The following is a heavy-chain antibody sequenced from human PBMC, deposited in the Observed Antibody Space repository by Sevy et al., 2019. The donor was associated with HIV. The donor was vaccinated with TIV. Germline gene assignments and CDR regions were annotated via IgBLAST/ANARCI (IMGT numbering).Heavy chain of an antibody. CDR3: ASYDSSKHAFDI. D-gene: IGHD3-22*01. CDR1: GFTFTSYA. Sequence: GGSLRLSCAASGFTFTSYAMHWVRPAPGKGLEWVAVISYDGSNKYYADSVKGRFTISRDNSKNTLYLQMNSLRAEDTAVYYCASYDSSKHAFDIWGQGTMVTVSS. J-gene: IGHJ3*02. V-gene: IGHV3-30-3*01. CDR2: ISYDGSNK.